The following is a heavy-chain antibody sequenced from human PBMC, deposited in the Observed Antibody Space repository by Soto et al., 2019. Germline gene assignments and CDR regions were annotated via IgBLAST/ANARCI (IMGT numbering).Heavy chain of an antibody. J-gene: IGHJ4*02. D-gene: IGHD3-22*01. CDR1: GFTFDDYA. CDR3: ARDTVND. Sequence: GGSLRLSCAASGFTFDDYAMHWVRQAPGKGLEWVSGISWNSGSIGYADSVKGRFTISRDNAKNSLYLQMNSLRAEDTAVYYCARDTVNDWGQGTLVTVSS. CDR2: ISWNSGSI. V-gene: IGHV3-9*01.